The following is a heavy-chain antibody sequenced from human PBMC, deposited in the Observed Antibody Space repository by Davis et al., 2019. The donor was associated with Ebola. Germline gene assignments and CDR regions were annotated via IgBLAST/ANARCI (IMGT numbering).Heavy chain of an antibody. Sequence: GESLKISCAVSGFPITNYWTHWVRQAPVKGLVWVSRIKSDGSTIYADSVKGRFTISRDNAKNSLYLQMNSLRAEDTAVYYCARVSASLLRYFDWLGGMDVWGKGTTVTVSS. CDR2: IKSDGST. V-gene: IGHV3-74*01. CDR3: ARVSASLLRYFDWLGGMDV. J-gene: IGHJ6*04. CDR1: GFPITNYW. D-gene: IGHD3-9*01.